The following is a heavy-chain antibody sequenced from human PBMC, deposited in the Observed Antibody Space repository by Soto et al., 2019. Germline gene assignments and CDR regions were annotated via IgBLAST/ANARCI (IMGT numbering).Heavy chain of an antibody. Sequence: SETLSLTCTVSGGSISSSSYYWGWIRQPPGKGLEWIGSIYYSGSTYYNPSLKSRVTISVDTSKNQFSLKLSSVTAADTAVYYCARDIGCSGGSCYPNNPSNWFDPWGQGTLVTVSS. CDR1: GGSISSSSYY. J-gene: IGHJ5*02. CDR3: ARDIGCSGGSCYPNNPSNWFDP. D-gene: IGHD2-15*01. V-gene: IGHV4-39*07. CDR2: IYYSGST.